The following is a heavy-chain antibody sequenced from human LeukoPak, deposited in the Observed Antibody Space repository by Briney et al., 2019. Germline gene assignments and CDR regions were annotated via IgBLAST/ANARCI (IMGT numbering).Heavy chain of an antibody. J-gene: IGHJ3*02. Sequence: ASVKVSCKASGYTFTSYDINWVRQATGQGLEWMGWMNPNSGNTGYAQKFQGRVTITRNTSISTAYMELSSLRSEDTAVYYCARGFDYLGTPDAFDIWGQGTMVTVSS. CDR1: GYTFTSYD. CDR3: ARGFDYLGTPDAFDI. V-gene: IGHV1-8*03. CDR2: MNPNSGNT. D-gene: IGHD3-9*01.